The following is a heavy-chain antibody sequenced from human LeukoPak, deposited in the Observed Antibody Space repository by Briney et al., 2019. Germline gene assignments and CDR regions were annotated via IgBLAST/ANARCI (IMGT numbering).Heavy chain of an antibody. Sequence: TGGSLRLSCAASGFTFSDYYMGWIRQAPGKGLEWVSYISGSSSHTNYADSVKGRFTISRDNAKNSLYLQMNSLRAEDTALYYCARGGGDIPIDSWGQGTLVAVSS. CDR3: ARGGGDIPIDS. D-gene: IGHD2-21*02. V-gene: IGHV3-11*06. CDR1: GFTFSDYY. J-gene: IGHJ4*02. CDR2: ISGSSSHT.